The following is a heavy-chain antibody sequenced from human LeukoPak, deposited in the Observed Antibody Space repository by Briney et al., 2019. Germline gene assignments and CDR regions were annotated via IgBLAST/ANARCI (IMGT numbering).Heavy chain of an antibody. Sequence: ASVKVSCKASGYTFTSYDINWVRQATGQGLEWMGWMNPNSGNTGYAQKFQGRATMTTDTPTSTAYMELRSLRADDTAVYYCARDQTFYFDSGGPNFDFWGQGSLVTVSS. CDR2: MNPNSGNT. J-gene: IGHJ4*02. CDR3: ARDQTFYFDSGGPNFDF. D-gene: IGHD3-22*01. CDR1: GYTFTSYD. V-gene: IGHV1-8*01.